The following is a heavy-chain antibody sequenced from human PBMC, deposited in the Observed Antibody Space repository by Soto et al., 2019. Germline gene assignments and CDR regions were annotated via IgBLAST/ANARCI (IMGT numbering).Heavy chain of an antibody. D-gene: IGHD2-2*02. CDR1: GFTVSSNY. V-gene: IGHV3-53*01. CDR2: IYSGGST. J-gene: IGHJ3*02. Sequence: GGSLRLSXAASGFTVSSNYMSWVRQAPWKGLEWVSVIYSGGSTYYADSVKGRFTISRDNSKNTLYLQMNSLRAEDPAVYYCARDTYTYAFDIWGQGTMVTVSS. CDR3: ARDTYTYAFDI.